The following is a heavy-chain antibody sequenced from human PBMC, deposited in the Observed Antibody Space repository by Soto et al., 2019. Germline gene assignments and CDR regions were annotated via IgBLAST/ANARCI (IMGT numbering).Heavy chain of an antibody. Sequence: EVQLVESGGGLVKPGGSLRLSCAASGFTFSSYSMNWVRQAPGKGLEWVSSISSSSSYIYYADSVKGRFTISRDNAKNSLYLPMESLRAGDKAVYYWARDGDIVVVPAAIQGTLHTPPMDVWGKGDTVTVSS. CDR2: ISSSSSYI. CDR3: ARDGDIVVVPAAIQGTLHTPPMDV. CDR1: GFTFSSYS. J-gene: IGHJ6*03. V-gene: IGHV3-21*01. D-gene: IGHD2-2*01.